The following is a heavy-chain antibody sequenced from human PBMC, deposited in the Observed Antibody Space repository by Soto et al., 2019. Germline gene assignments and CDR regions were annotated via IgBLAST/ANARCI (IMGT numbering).Heavy chain of an antibody. V-gene: IGHV1-69*13. J-gene: IGHJ5*02. CDR1: GVTFSSYA. CDR2: IIPIFGTT. CDR3: ARAHGSSWYNWFDP. D-gene: IGHD6-13*01. Sequence: SVKVSCKASGVTFSSYAISWVRQAPGQGLEWMGGIIPIFGTTNYAQKFRGRVTVTADESTSTVYMEVRSLRFEDTAVYYCARAHGSSWYNWFDPWGQGTLVTVSS.